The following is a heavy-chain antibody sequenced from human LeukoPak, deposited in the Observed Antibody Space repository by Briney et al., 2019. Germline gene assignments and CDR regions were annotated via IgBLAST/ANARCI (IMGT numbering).Heavy chain of an antibody. V-gene: IGHV3-48*03. CDR1: GFTFSSYE. CDR3: ARQHGSGSSLTAFDI. D-gene: IGHD3-10*01. J-gene: IGHJ3*02. CDR2: IRSSGSPI. Sequence: GGSLRLSCAASGFTFSSYEMNWVRQAPGKGLEWVSHIRSSGSPIYYADSVKGRFTISRDNPKNSLYLRMNRLRAEDTAVYYCARQHGSGSSLTAFDIWGQGTMVTVSS.